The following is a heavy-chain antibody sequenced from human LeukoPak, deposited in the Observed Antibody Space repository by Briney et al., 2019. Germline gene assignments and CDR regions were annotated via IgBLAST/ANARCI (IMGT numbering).Heavy chain of an antibody. CDR3: ARDSGEDTAMVNFDY. J-gene: IGHJ4*02. CDR2: IRYDGSNK. V-gene: IGHV3-30*02. CDR1: GFTFSSYG. Sequence: GGSLRLSCAASGFTFSSYGMHWVRQAPGKGLEWVAFIRYDGSNKYYADSVKGRFTISRDNAKNSLYLQMNSLRAEDTALYYCARDSGEDTAMVNFDYWGQGTLVTVSS. D-gene: IGHD5-18*01.